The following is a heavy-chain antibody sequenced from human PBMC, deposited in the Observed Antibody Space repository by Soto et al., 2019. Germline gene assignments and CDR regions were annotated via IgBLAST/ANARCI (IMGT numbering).Heavy chain of an antibody. J-gene: IGHJ4*02. CDR2: IKSKTDGGTT. CDR3: TTGPDIVVVPAAMSEYD. V-gene: IGHV3-15*01. CDR1: GFTFSNAW. Sequence: GGSLRLSCAASGFTFSNAWMSWVRQAPGKGLEWVGRIKSKTDGGTTDYAAPVKGRFTISRDDSKNTLYLQMNSLKTEDTAVYYCTTGPDIVVVPAAMSEYDWGQGTLVTASS. D-gene: IGHD2-2*01.